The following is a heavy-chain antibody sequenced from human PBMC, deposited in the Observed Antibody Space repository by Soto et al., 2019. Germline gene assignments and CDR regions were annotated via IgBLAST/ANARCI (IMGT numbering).Heavy chain of an antibody. Sequence: TLSLTCTVSGGSISSGGYYWSWIRQHPGKGLEWIGYIYYSGSTYYNPSLRSRVTISVDTSKNQFSLKLSSVTAADTAVYYCARVIVVVPAEYYFDYWGQGTLVTVSS. V-gene: IGHV4-31*03. CDR1: GGSISSGGYY. CDR3: ARVIVVVPAEYYFDY. CDR2: IYYSGST. J-gene: IGHJ4*02. D-gene: IGHD2-2*01.